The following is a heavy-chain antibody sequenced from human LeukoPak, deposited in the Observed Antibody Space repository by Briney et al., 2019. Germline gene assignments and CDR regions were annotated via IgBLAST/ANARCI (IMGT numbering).Heavy chain of an antibody. CDR1: GFTFSSYW. V-gene: IGHV3-7*01. CDR2: IKQDGSEK. Sequence: PGGSLRLSCAASGFTFSSYWMSWVRQAPGKGLEWVANIKQDGSEKYYVDSVKGRFTISRDNAKNSLYLQMNSLRAEDTAVYYCASLAGILIPFYFDYWGQGTLATVSS. J-gene: IGHJ4*02. CDR3: ASLAGILIPFYFDY. D-gene: IGHD6-19*01.